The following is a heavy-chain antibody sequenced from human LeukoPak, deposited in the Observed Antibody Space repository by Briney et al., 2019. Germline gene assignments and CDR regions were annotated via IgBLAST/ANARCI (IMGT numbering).Heavy chain of an antibody. Sequence: PSETLSLTCTVSGGSISSSYWSWIRQPPGKGLEWIGYIYYSGSTNYNPSLKSRVTMSVDTSKNQFSLKLSPVTAADTAVYYCARHSNSGYADWFDPWGQGTLVTVSS. CDR2: IYYSGST. V-gene: IGHV4-59*08. CDR1: GGSISSSY. CDR3: ARHSNSGYADWFDP. J-gene: IGHJ5*02. D-gene: IGHD5-12*01.